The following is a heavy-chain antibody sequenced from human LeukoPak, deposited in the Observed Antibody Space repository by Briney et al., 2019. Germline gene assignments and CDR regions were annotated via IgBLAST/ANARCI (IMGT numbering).Heavy chain of an antibody. D-gene: IGHD3-10*01. CDR3: ARDSGRVPDAFDL. V-gene: IGHV3-53*01. CDR1: GFTVSSNY. CDR2: IYSGGST. J-gene: IGHJ3*01. Sequence: GGSLSLSCAASGFTVSSNYMNWVRQAPGKGPEWVSVIYSGGSTYYADSVKGRFTISRDNSKNTLYLQMNSLRAEDTAVYYCARDSGRVPDAFDLWGQGTMVTVSS.